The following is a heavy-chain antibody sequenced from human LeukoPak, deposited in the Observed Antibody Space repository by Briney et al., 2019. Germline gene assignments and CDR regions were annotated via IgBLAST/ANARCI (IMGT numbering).Heavy chain of an antibody. CDR2: ISAYNGNT. V-gene: IGHV1-18*01. J-gene: IGHJ5*02. Sequence: ASVKVSCKASGYTFTSYGISWVRQAPGQGLEWMGWISAYNGNTNYAQKFQGRVTMTRNTSISTAYMELSSLRSEDTAVYYCASLPTRRGKGWFDPWGQGTLVTVSS. CDR1: GYTFTSYG. D-gene: IGHD3-16*01. CDR3: ASLPTRRGKGWFDP.